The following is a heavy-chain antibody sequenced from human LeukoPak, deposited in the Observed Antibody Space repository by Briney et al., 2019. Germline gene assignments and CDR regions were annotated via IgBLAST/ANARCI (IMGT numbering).Heavy chain of an antibody. J-gene: IGHJ6*03. CDR1: GFTFSSYG. V-gene: IGHV3-30*03. Sequence: PGGSLRLSCAASGFTFSSYGMHWVRQAPGKGLEWVAVISYDGSNKYYADSVKGRFTISRDNSKNTLYLQMNSLRAEDTAVYYCARASVTTAVYYYYYMDVWGKGTTVTVSS. CDR2: ISYDGSNK. D-gene: IGHD1-14*01. CDR3: ARASVTTAVYYYYYMDV.